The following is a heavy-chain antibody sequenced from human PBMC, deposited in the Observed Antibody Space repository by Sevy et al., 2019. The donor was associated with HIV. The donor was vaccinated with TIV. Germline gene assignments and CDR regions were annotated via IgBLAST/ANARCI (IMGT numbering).Heavy chain of an antibody. CDR2: INEDGSEK. CDR3: AIDSNADDNYGLEERMAY. V-gene: IGHV3-7*01. D-gene: IGHD3-10*01. Sequence: GGSLRLSCAASGFTFSSYWMSWVRQAPGKGLEWVANINEDGSEKHYGDSVKGRVTISRDSSKNSLFLQVPSLRVEDMAVYYCAIDSNADDNYGLEERMAYWGQGTLVTVSS. CDR1: GFTFSSYW. J-gene: IGHJ4*02.